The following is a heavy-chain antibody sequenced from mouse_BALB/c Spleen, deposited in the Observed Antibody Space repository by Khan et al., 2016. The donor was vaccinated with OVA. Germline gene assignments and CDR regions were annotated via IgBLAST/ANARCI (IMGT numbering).Heavy chain of an antibody. J-gene: IGHJ2*01. CDR1: GYSFTGYF. CDR3: ARKNGGDLDY. CDR2: INPHIGET. D-gene: IGHD1-1*01. Sequence: VRLQQSGPELVKPGASVKISCKASGYSFTGYFMNWVMQSHGKSLEWIGRINPHIGETFYNQKFKGKATLTVDESSSTVHMELRSLASEDSAVYYCARKNGGDLDYWGQGTTLTVSS. V-gene: IGHV1-20*02.